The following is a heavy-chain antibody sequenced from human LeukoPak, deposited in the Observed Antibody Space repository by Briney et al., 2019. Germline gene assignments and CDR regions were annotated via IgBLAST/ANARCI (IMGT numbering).Heavy chain of an antibody. J-gene: IGHJ3*02. D-gene: IGHD1-20*01. V-gene: IGHV3-7*04. CDR2: IKQDGSEK. CDR3: ARARITGKRDAFDI. Sequence: GGSLRLSCAASGFTFSSYWMSWVRQAPGKGLEWVANIKQDGSEKYYADSVKGRFTISRDNAKNSLYLQMNSLRAEDTAVYYCARARITGKRDAFDIWGQGTMVTVSS. CDR1: GFTFSSYW.